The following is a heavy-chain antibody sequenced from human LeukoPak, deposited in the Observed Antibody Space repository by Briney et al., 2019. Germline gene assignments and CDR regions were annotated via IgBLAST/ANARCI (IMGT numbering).Heavy chain of an antibody. CDR2: IKHDGSEA. D-gene: IGHD3-10*01. J-gene: IGHJ4*02. CDR3: TRDALFGSGRTHLDF. V-gene: IGHV3-7*04. Sequence: GGSLRLSCAASEFTFNRYWMSWVRQAPGKGLEWVANIKHDGSEAHYVDSVKGRFTISRDNTKNSLSLQMNSLNVDDTGVYFCTRDALFGSGRTHLDFWSQGTLVSVSS. CDR1: EFTFNRYW.